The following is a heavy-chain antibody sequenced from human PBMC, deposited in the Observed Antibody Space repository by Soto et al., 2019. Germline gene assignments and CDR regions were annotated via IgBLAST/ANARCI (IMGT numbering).Heavy chain of an antibody. Sequence: NPGGSLRLSCAASGFTFSSYSMNWVRQAPGKGLEWVSSISSSSSYIYYADSVKGRFTVSRDNSKNTLYLLMNSPRPEDTAVYYCAKVSDRHYAMDVWGQGTTVTVSS. CDR3: AKVSDRHYAMDV. J-gene: IGHJ6*02. CDR2: ISSSSSYI. V-gene: IGHV3-21*01. CDR1: GFTFSSYS.